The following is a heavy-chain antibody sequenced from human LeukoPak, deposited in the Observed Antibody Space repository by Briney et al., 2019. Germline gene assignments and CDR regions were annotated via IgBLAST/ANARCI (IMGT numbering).Heavy chain of an antibody. Sequence: SVKVSCKASGGTFSSYAISWVRQAPGHGLEWMGRIIPIFGTANYAQKSQGRVTITADKSTSTAYMELTSLRSEDTAVYYCARDQDIVVVPAAGFDPWGQGTLVTVSS. J-gene: IGHJ5*02. V-gene: IGHV1-69*06. CDR1: GGTFSSYA. D-gene: IGHD2-2*01. CDR2: IIPIFGTA. CDR3: ARDQDIVVVPAAGFDP.